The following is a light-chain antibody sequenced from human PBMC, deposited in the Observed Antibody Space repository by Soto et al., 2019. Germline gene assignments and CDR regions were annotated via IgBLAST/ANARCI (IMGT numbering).Light chain of an antibody. CDR1: SSNIGNNY. Sequence: QSVLTQPPSVSAARGQKVTISCSGSSSNIGNNYVFWYQQLPGTAPKLLIYENNKRPSGIPDRFSGSKSGTSATLGITGLQTGDEADYYCGTWDSSLTVLWVFGGGTKLTVL. CDR3: GTWDSSLTVLWV. J-gene: IGLJ3*02. V-gene: IGLV1-51*02. CDR2: ENN.